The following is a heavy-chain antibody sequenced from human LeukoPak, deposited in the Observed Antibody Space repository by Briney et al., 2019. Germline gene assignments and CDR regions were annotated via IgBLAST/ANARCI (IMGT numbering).Heavy chain of an antibody. CDR1: GFTTSSYE. V-gene: IGHV3-23*01. D-gene: IGHD6-13*01. J-gene: IGHJ5*02. CDR3: ATWRDRAAVS. Sequence: PRGSPRLSCAASGFTTSSYEMNWVSQAPGTGLEWVSAISSSGGGTYHADSVKGRFTISRDNSKNTLYLQMNSLRGEDTAVYYCATWRDRAAVSWGQGTLVTVSS. CDR2: ISSSGGGT.